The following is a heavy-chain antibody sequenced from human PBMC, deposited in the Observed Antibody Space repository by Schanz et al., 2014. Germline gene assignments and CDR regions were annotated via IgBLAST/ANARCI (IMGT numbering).Heavy chain of an antibody. CDR1: GYTLTGFG. CDR2: ISAYSGKS. V-gene: IGHV1-18*01. D-gene: IGHD1-26*01. Sequence: QVQLVQSGAEVKKPGASVKVSCKASGYTLTGFGVSWVRQAPGQGREWMGWISAYSGKSKYAQKLQGRVTMTPDTSTNKAYMELRSLTSDDTAVYYCARFNSGSHSPPYYYYGMDVWGQGTTVTVSS. J-gene: IGHJ6*02. CDR3: ARFNSGSHSPPYYYYGMDV.